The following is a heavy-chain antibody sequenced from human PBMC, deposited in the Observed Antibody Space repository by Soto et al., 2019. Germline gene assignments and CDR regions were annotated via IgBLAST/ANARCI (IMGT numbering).Heavy chain of an antibody. D-gene: IGHD6-19*01. CDR2: INAGNGNT. CDR3: ARVAVAGSREYYYGMDV. J-gene: IGHJ6*02. V-gene: IGHV1-3*01. Sequence: QVPLVQSGAEVKKPGASVKVSCKASGYTFTSYAMHWVRQAPGQRLEWMGWINAGNGNTKYSQKFQGRVTITRDTSASTAYMELSSLRSEDTAVYYCARVAVAGSREYYYGMDVWGQGTTVTVSS. CDR1: GYTFTSYA.